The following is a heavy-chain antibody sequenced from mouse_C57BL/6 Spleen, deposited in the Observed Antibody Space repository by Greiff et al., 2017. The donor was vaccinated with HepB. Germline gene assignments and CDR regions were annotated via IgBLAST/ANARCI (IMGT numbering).Heavy chain of an antibody. V-gene: IGHV1-82*01. D-gene: IGHD2-10*02. CDR3: ARSLYGNYGYFDY. CDR1: GYAFSSSW. Sequence: VQLQQSGPELVKPGASVKISCKASGYAFSSSWMNWVKQRPGKGLEWIGRIYPGDGDTNYNGKFKGKATLTADKSSSTAYMQLSSLTSEDSAVYFCARSLYGNYGYFDYWGQGTTLTVSS. J-gene: IGHJ2*01. CDR2: IYPGDGDT.